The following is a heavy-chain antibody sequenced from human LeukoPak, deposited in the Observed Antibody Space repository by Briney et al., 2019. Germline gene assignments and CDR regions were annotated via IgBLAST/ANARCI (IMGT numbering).Heavy chain of an antibody. CDR3: ARENGKIDDGNWDY. Sequence: GASVKVSCKASGYTFTGYYMHWVRQAPGQGLEWMGWINPNSGGTNYAQKFQGRVTMTRDTSISTAYMELSRLRSDDTAVYYCARENGKIDDGNWDYWGQGTLVTVSS. CDR1: GYTFTGYY. D-gene: IGHD1-1*01. J-gene: IGHJ4*02. V-gene: IGHV1-2*02. CDR2: INPNSGGT.